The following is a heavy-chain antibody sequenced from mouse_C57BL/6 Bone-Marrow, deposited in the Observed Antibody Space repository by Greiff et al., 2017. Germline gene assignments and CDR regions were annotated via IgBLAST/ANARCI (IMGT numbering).Heavy chain of an antibody. CDR1: GFSLTSYG. Sequence: AKLQESGPGLVQPSQSLSITCTVSGFSLTSYGVHWVRQSPGKGLEWLGVIWSGGSTDYNAAFISRLSISKDNSKSQVFFKMNSLQADDTAIYYCASRWYFDVWGTGTTVTVSS. CDR3: ASRWYFDV. J-gene: IGHJ1*03. V-gene: IGHV2-2*01. CDR2: IWSGGST.